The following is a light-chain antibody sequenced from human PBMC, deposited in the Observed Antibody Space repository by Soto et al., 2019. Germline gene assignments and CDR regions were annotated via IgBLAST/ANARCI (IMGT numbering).Light chain of an antibody. V-gene: IGKV3-11*01. Sequence: EVVLTQSPATLSLSPGERATLSCRASESIGNYLAWYQQKLGQAPKLLIYDASHRAIGIPGRFSGDGSGTDFTLTISSIEPEDCAVYYCQWRRDWPPRLTFGGGTKVEIK. J-gene: IGKJ4*01. CDR3: QWRRDWPPRLT. CDR1: ESIGNY. CDR2: DAS.